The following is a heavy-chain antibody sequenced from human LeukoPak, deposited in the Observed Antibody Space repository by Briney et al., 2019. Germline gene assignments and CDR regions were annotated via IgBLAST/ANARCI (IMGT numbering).Heavy chain of an antibody. D-gene: IGHD6-19*01. CDR3: AREGSDWNYYYYMDV. Sequence: PVGSLRLSCAASGFTFSSYWMSWVRQAPGKGLEWVANIKQDGSEKYYVDSVKGRFTISRDNAKNSLYLQMNSLRAEDTAVYYCAREGSDWNYYYYMDVWGKGTTVTISS. J-gene: IGHJ6*03. CDR2: IKQDGSEK. CDR1: GFTFSSYW. V-gene: IGHV3-7*01.